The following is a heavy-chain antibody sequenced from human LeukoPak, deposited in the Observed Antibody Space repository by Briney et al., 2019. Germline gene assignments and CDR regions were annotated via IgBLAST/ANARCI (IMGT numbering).Heavy chain of an antibody. CDR1: GFTFSSYS. CDR3: AKDQRGYSYGLDY. V-gene: IGHV3-21*04. J-gene: IGHJ4*02. Sequence: GGSLRLSCAASGFTFSSYSMNWVRQAPGKGLEWVSSISSSSSYIYYADSVKGRFTISRDNAKNSLYLQMNSLRAEDTALYYCAKDQRGYSYGLDYWGQGTLVTVSP. CDR2: ISSSSSYI. D-gene: IGHD5-18*01.